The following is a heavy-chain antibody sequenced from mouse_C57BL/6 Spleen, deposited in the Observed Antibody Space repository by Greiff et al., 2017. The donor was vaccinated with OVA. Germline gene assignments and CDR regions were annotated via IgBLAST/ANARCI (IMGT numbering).Heavy chain of an antibody. D-gene: IGHD2-2*01. J-gene: IGHJ3*01. CDR2: IDPENGDT. V-gene: IGHV14-4*01. CDR3: TTSMVTEAWFAY. Sequence: EVQRVESGAELVRPGASVKLSCTASGFNIKDDYMHWVKQRPEQGLEWIGWIDPENGDTEYASKFQGKATITADTSSNTAYLQLSSLTSEDTAVYYCTTSMVTEAWFAYWGQRTLVTVSA. CDR1: GFNIKDDY.